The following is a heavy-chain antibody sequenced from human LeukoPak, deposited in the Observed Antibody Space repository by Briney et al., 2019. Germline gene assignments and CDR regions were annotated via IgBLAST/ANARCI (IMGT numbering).Heavy chain of an antibody. V-gene: IGHV1-2*02. D-gene: IGHD7-27*01. CDR1: GYTFTGYY. Sequence: ASVKVSCKASGYTFTGYYMHWVRQAPGQGLEWMGWINPNSGGTNYAQKFQGRVTMTRDTSISTAYMELSRLRSDDTAVYYCARSNKLGKCCFCIWGQGTMVTVSS. CDR2: INPNSGGT. J-gene: IGHJ3*02. CDR3: ARSNKLGKCCFCI.